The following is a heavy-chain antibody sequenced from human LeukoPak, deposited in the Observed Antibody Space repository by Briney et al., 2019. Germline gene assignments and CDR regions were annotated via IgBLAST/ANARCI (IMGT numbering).Heavy chain of an antibody. V-gene: IGHV4-4*07. D-gene: IGHD3-22*01. J-gene: IGHJ3*02. CDR2: IYTRGST. CDR1: GGSISSYY. Sequence: SETLSLTCTVSGGSISSYYWSWIRQPAGKGLEWIGRIYTRGSTNYNPSLKSRVTMSVDTSKNQFSLKLSSVTAADTAVYYCARLYYDSSGYYRAFDIWGQGTMVTVSS. CDR3: ARLYYDSSGYYRAFDI.